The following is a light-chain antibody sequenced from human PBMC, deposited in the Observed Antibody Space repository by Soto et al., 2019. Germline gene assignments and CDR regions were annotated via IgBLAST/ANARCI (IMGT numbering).Light chain of an antibody. CDR1: QCVSSY. CDR3: RQRSNWLT. V-gene: IGKV3-11*01. CDR2: DAS. Sequence: EIVLTQSPATLSLSPGERATLSCRASQCVSSYLAWYQQKPGQAPRLLIYDASNRATGIPARFSGSGSGTDFTLTISSLEPEDFAVYYCRQRSNWLTFGGGTKVEIK. J-gene: IGKJ4*01.